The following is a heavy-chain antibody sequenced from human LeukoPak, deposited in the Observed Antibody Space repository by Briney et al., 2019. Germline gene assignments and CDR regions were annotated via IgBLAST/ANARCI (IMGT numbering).Heavy chain of an antibody. V-gene: IGHV3-74*01. CDR3: ARDFTYSSSSHFDY. J-gene: IGHJ4*02. D-gene: IGHD6-6*01. Sequence: GGSLRLSCEASGFTFSSYWMHWVRQAPGKGLVWVSHINTDGSSTTYADSVKGRFTISRDNAKNTLYLQMNSLRADDTAVYYCARDFTYSSSSHFDYWGQGTLVTVSS. CDR2: INTDGSST. CDR1: GFTFSSYW.